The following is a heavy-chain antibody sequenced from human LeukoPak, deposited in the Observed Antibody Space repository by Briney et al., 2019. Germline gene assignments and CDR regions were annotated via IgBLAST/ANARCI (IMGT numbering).Heavy chain of an antibody. V-gene: IGHV1-69*01. CDR1: GGTFSGYA. Sequence: ASVKVSCKASGGTFSGYAISWVRQAPGQGLEWMGGIIPIFGTANYAQKFQGRVTITADESTSTAYMELSSLRSEDTAVYYCARGRYGPTYYYYYGMDVWGQGTTVTVSS. J-gene: IGHJ6*02. CDR2: IIPIFGTA. CDR3: ARGRYGPTYYYYYGMDV. D-gene: IGHD4/OR15-4a*01.